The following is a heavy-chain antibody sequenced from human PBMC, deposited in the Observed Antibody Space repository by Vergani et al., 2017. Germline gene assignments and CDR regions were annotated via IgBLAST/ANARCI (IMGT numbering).Heavy chain of an antibody. CDR3: ARMGGYDEGDAFRIGYFDS. CDR2: NYYSGST. CDR1: GGSISSGDYY. D-gene: IGHD3-22*01. V-gene: IGHV4-30-4*08. Sequence: QVQLQESGPGLVKPSQTLSLTCTVSGGSISSGDYYWSWIRQPPGKGLEWIGYNYYSGSTYYNPSLKSRVTISVDTSKNQFSLKLSSVTAADTAVYYWARMGGYDEGDAFRIGYFDSWGPGILVTGSS. J-gene: IGHJ4*02.